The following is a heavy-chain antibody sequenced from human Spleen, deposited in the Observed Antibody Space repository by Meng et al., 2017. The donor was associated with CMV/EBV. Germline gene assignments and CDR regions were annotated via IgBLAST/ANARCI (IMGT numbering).Heavy chain of an antibody. J-gene: IGHJ4*02. CDR1: GFTFSSYS. CDR2: ISSSSSYI. CDR3: ARFSLSEQLANFDY. D-gene: IGHD6-13*01. Sequence: GESLKISCAASGFTFSSYSMNWVRQAPGKGLEWVSSISSSSSYIYYADSVKGRFTISRDNSKNTLYLQMNSLRAEDTAVYYCARFSLSEQLANFDYWGQGTLVTVSS. V-gene: IGHV3-21*01.